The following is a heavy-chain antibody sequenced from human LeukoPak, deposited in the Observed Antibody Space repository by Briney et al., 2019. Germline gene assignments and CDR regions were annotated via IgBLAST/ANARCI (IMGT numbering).Heavy chain of an antibody. V-gene: IGHV1-46*01. D-gene: IGHD3-16*01. CDR3: ARESPHTFYFDY. Sequence: GASVKVPCKASGYSFTTYHIHWVRQAPGQGLEWMGIIKDSGTTTYPQKFQGRVTMTRDTSTSTVYMEVSSLRSEDTAVYYCARESPHTFYFDYWGQGTLVTVSS. J-gene: IGHJ4*02. CDR2: IKDSGTT. CDR1: GYSFTTYH.